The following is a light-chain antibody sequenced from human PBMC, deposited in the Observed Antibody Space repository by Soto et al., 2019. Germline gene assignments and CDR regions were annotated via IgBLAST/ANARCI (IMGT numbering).Light chain of an antibody. CDR1: SSDVGGYNY. Sequence: QSVLTQPASVSGSPGQSITISCTGTSSDVGGYNYVSWYQHYPGKAPKLMIYEGFKRPSGVSNRFSGSKSGNTAFLTISGLQAEDEADYYCCSYAGSGTDNYVFGSGTKVTVL. J-gene: IGLJ1*01. CDR3: CSYAGSGTDNYV. CDR2: EGF. V-gene: IGLV2-23*01.